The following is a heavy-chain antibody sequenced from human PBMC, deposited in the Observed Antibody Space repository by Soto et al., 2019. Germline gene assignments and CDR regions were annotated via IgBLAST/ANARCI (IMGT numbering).Heavy chain of an antibody. V-gene: IGHV4-39*01. D-gene: IGHD5-12*01. CDR3: ARRSGAGYPTLGY. J-gene: IGHJ4*02. Sequence: QLQLQESGPGLVKPSETLSLTCTVSGGSISSPYYWGWIRQSPGKGLEWIGDIYYGGSTYYNPSLKSRVTLSVDTSKNQFSLKLSSVTAADTAVYYCARRSGAGYPTLGYWGQGTLVTVSS. CDR1: GGSISSPYY. CDR2: IYYGGST.